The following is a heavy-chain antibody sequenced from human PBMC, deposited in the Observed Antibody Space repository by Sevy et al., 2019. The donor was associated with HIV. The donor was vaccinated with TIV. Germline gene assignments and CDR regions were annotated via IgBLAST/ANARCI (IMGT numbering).Heavy chain of an antibody. D-gene: IGHD2-2*03. CDR2: MNPNGGNT. Sequence: ASGKVSCKASGYTFTNYDINWVRQATGQGLEWMGWMNPNGGNTGYAQKFQGRVTMTRNTSISTAYMELSSLRSEDTAVYYCARGTVLLGIVVVPAARGWFDPWGQGTLVTVSS. CDR3: ARGTVLLGIVVVPAARGWFDP. V-gene: IGHV1-8*01. CDR1: GYTFTNYD. J-gene: IGHJ5*02.